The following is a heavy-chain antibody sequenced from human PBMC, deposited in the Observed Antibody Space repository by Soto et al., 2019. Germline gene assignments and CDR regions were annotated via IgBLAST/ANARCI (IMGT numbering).Heavy chain of an antibody. CDR3: ARDPRGYSYGLGMNWFDP. D-gene: IGHD5-18*01. J-gene: IGHJ5*02. V-gene: IGHV1-18*01. Sequence: XVKGSCKAAGYTFTSYGISCGRQAPGQGLEWMGWISAYNGNTNYAQKLQGRVTMTTDTSTSTAYMELRSLRSDDTDVYYCARDPRGYSYGLGMNWFDPCGQGTLVTVSS. CDR2: ISAYNGNT. CDR1: GYTFTSYG.